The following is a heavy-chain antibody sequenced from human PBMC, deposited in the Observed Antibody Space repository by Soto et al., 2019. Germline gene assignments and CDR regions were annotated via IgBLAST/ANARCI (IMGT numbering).Heavy chain of an antibody. V-gene: IGHV4-4*02. CDR3: ARVSTTVNEWGSYYYGMDV. Sequence: QVQLQESGPGLVKPSGTLSLTCAVSGGSISSSNWWSWVRQPPGKGLEWIGEIYHSGSTNYNPSLKSRVTISVDKSKNQFSLKLSSVTAADTAVYYCARVSTTVNEWGSYYYGMDVWGQGTTVTVSS. CDR2: IYHSGST. CDR1: GGSISSSNW. D-gene: IGHD4-17*01. J-gene: IGHJ6*02.